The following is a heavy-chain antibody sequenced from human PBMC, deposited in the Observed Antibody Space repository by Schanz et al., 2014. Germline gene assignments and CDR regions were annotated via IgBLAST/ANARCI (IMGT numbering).Heavy chain of an antibody. V-gene: IGHV3-48*02. CDR1: GFTFNSYA. D-gene: IGHD6-13*01. CDR3: AREQIMAAAGLVDY. J-gene: IGHJ4*01. CDR2: ISGTTTYT. Sequence: DVQLLESGGGLVQPGGSLRLSCAASGFTFNSYAMTWVRQAPGKGLEWVSYISGTTTYTNYADSVKGRFTISRDNAKNALYLQRNSMGDEDTAVYYGAREQIMAAAGLVDYWGRGTLVTVSS.